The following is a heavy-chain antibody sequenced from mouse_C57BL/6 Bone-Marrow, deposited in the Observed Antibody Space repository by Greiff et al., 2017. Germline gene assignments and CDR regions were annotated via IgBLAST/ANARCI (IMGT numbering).Heavy chain of an antibody. CDR3: ARQGRTGFAY. Sequence: EVKLVESGGDLVKPGGSLKLSCAASVFTFRSSGLSWVRQTPDTRLAWVATFSSGGSYTYYPDSVKGRFTISRDNAKNTLYLQMSSLKSEDTAMYYCARQGRTGFAYWGQGTLVTVSA. V-gene: IGHV5-6*01. CDR1: VFTFRSSG. J-gene: IGHJ3*01. CDR2: FSSGGSYT.